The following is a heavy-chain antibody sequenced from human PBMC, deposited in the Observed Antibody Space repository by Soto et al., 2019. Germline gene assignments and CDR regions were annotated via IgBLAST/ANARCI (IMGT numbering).Heavy chain of an antibody. CDR3: ASSIN. Sequence: GGSLRLSCAASGFPFSSYGMHWVRQAPGKGLDWVAVIWYDGSNKDYADSVKGRFTISRDNSKNTLFLQMNNLRVDDTAVHYCASSINWGQGTLVNVSS. CDR2: IWYDGSNK. CDR1: GFPFSSYG. J-gene: IGHJ4*02. V-gene: IGHV3-33*01.